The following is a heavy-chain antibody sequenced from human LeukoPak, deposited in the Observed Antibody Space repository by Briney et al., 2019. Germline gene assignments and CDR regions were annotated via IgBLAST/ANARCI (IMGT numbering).Heavy chain of an antibody. D-gene: IGHD1-26*01. CDR3: ARTQLPSYYFHY. CDR1: GFTVSSNY. V-gene: IGHV3-66*01. J-gene: IGHJ4*02. Sequence: GRSLRLSCAASGFTVSSNYMSWVRQAPGKGLEWVSVIYSGGSTYYADSVKGRFTISRDNSKNTLYLQMNSLRAEDTAVYYCARTQLPSYYFHYWGQGTLVTVSS. CDR2: IYSGGST.